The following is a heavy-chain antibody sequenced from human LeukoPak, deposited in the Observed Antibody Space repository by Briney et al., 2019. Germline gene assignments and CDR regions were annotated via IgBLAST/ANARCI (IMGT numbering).Heavy chain of an antibody. CDR1: GYTFTGYY. D-gene: IGHD2-15*01. J-gene: IGHJ5*02. V-gene: IGHV1-2*02. CDR3: ARAGSTRFNWFDP. Sequence: GASVKVSCKASGYTFTGYYMHWVRQAPGQGLERMGWINPNSGGTNYAQKFHGRVTMTRDTSISTAYMELSRLRSDDTAVYYCARAGSTRFNWFDPWGQGTLVTVSS. CDR2: INPNSGGT.